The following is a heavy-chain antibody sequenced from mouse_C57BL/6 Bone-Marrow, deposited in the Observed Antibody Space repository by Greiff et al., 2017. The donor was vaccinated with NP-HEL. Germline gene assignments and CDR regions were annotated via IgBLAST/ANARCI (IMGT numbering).Heavy chain of an antibody. CDR3: AREEGITTVVATPYFDY. Sequence: QVQLQQSGAELARPGASVKLSCKASGYTFTSYGISWVKQRTGQGLEWIGEIYPRSGNTYYNEKFKGKATLTADKSSSTAYMALRSLTSEDSAVYFCAREEGITTVVATPYFDYGGQGTTLTVSS. CDR2: IYPRSGNT. CDR1: GYTFTSYG. V-gene: IGHV1-81*01. D-gene: IGHD1-1*01. J-gene: IGHJ2*01.